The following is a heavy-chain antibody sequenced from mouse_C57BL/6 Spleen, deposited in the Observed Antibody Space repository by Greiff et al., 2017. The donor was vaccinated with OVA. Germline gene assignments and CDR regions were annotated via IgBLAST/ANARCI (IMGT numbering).Heavy chain of an antibody. CDR3: ARCSDGYYRGDYFDY. V-gene: IGHV1-69*01. CDR1: GYTFTSYW. J-gene: IGHJ2*01. CDR2: IDPSDSYT. D-gene: IGHD2-3*01. Sequence: QVQLQQPGAELVMPGASVKLSCKASGYTFTSYWMHWVKQRPGQGLEWIGEIDPSDSYTNYNQKFKGKSTLTVDKSSSTAYMQLSSLTSEDSAVYYCARCSDGYYRGDYFDYWGQGTTLTVSS.